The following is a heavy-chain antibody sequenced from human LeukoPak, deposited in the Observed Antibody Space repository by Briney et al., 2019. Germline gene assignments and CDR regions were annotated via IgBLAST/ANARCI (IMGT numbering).Heavy chain of an antibody. D-gene: IGHD5-24*01. CDR3: AREYGYNTAHFDY. CDR1: GFTFSNYW. V-gene: IGHV3-74*01. Sequence: QAGGSLRLSCAASGFTFSNYWKHWVRQAPGKGLVWVSRINMDGSITSYADSVKGRFIISRDNAKSTLYLQMNSLRAESTAVYYCAREYGYNTAHFDYWGQGTLVTVSS. J-gene: IGHJ4*02. CDR2: INMDGSIT.